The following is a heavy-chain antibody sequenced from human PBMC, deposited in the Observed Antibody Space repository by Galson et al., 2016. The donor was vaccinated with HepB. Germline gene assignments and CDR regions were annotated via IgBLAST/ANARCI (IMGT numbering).Heavy chain of an antibody. Sequence: LSLSCAGSGFTFDDYAMHWVRQAPGKGLEWVSGISWNSGTKDYADSVKGRFAISRDNAKSSLYLQMNSLRAEDTALYYCAKVGDGYNAYYFDYWGPGTLVTVSS. J-gene: IGHJ4*02. CDR2: ISWNSGTK. CDR1: GFTFDDYA. D-gene: IGHD5-24*01. V-gene: IGHV3-9*01. CDR3: AKVGDGYNAYYFDY.